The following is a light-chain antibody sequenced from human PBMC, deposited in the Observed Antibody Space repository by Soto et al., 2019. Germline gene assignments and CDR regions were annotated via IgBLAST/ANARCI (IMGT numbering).Light chain of an antibody. J-gene: IGLJ2*01. CDR3: TSYTSSSTRV. CDR2: DVN. V-gene: IGLV2-14*03. CDR1: SSDIGGYNS. Sequence: QSVLTQPASVSGSPGQSITISCTGTSSDIGGYNSVSWYQQHPGKAPKLMIYDVNNRPSGVSNRFSGSKSGNTASQTISGLQAEDEADYYCTSYTSSSTRVFGGGTKVTVL.